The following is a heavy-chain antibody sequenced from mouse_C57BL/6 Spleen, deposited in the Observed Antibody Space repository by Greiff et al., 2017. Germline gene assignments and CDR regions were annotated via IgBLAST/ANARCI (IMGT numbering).Heavy chain of an antibody. V-gene: IGHV5-16*01. J-gene: IGHJ2*01. CDR1: GFTFSDYY. D-gene: IGHD2-1*01. CDR2: INYDGSST. Sequence: EVMLVESEGGLVQPGSSMKLSCTASGFTFSDYYMAWVRQVPEKGLEWVATINYDGSSTYYLDSLKSRFIISRDNAKNILYLQMSSLKSEDTATYYCARDGNGNYGLDYWGQGTTLTVSS. CDR3: ARDGNGNYGLDY.